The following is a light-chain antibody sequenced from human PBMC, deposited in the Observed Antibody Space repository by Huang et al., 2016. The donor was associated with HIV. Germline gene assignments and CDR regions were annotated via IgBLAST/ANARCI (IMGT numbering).Light chain of an antibody. J-gene: IGKJ3*01. V-gene: IGKV1-33*01. CDR2: DGS. CDR3: QQNDNAPFT. Sequence: DIQMTQSPSSVSASVGERVTITCQSSQDIGNYLNWYQQNQGKAPKLLIYDGSNLEAGVPWMFSGSGSGTDFTLTISSVQSEDFATYYCQQNDNAPFTFGPGTTVDIK. CDR1: QDIGNY.